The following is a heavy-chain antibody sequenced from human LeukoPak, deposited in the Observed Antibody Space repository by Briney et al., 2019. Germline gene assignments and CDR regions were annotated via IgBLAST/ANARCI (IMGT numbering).Heavy chain of an antibody. CDR1: GYTFSDYY. Sequence: ASVKVSCKASGYTFSDYYMHWVRQAPGQGLERMGWINPKSGATNYAQKFQGRVTMTRDTSINTAYMEVSRLRSDDMAVYYCASGETTATALVNYTLFDYWGQGTLVTVSS. V-gene: IGHV1-2*02. D-gene: IGHD1-7*01. CDR3: ASGETTATALVNYTLFDY. J-gene: IGHJ4*02. CDR2: INPKSGAT.